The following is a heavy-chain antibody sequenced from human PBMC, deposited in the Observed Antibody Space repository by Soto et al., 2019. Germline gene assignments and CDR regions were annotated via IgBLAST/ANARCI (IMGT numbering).Heavy chain of an antibody. CDR1: GYSISSGYY. CDR3: ARARIVVAGTIVDY. D-gene: IGHD6-19*01. V-gene: IGHV4-38-2*01. CDR2: IYHSGNT. J-gene: IGHJ4*02. Sequence: SETLSLTCAVSGYSISSGYYSGWIRQPPGKGLEWIGSIYHSGNTYYNPSLKSRVTISVDTSKNHFSLKLSSVTAADTAVYYCARARIVVAGTIVDYWGQGTLVTVSS.